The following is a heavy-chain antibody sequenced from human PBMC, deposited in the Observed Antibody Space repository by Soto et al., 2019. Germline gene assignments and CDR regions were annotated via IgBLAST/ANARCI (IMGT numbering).Heavy chain of an antibody. CDR1: GFTFSSYA. V-gene: IGHV3-30-3*01. Sequence: QVQLVESGGGVVQPVRSLRLSCAASGFTFSSYAMHWVRQAPGKGLEWVAVISYDGSNKYYADSVKGRFTISRDNSKNTLYLQMNSLRAEDTAVYYCATYERADPWFDPWGQGTLVTVSS. CDR2: ISYDGSNK. J-gene: IGHJ5*02. CDR3: ATYERADPWFDP. D-gene: IGHD2-8*01.